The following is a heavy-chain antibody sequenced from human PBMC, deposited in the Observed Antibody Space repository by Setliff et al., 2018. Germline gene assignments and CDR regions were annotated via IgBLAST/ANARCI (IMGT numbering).Heavy chain of an antibody. D-gene: IGHD3-22*01. CDR1: GYTFTSYD. CDR3: ARPPNPDYDSSGYYYVDYYYYMDV. CDR2: MNPNSGDT. Sequence: ASVKVSCKASGYTFTSYDINWVRQATGQGLEWMGWMNPNSGDTGYAQKFQGRVTMTRNTSISTAYMELSSLRSEDTAVYYCARPPNPDYDSSGYYYVDYYYYMDVWGKGTTVTVSS. V-gene: IGHV1-8*02. J-gene: IGHJ6*03.